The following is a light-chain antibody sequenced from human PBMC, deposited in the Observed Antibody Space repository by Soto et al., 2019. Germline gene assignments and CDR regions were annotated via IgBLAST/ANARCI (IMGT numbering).Light chain of an antibody. Sequence: EIVVTQSPATLSLSPGEIATLSCRASQSVSRYLAWYQQKPGQAPRLLIYDASNRATGIPARYSGSGSGTDFTLTSSSLEPEDFAVYYCQQRSNWPTFGGGTKVEIK. V-gene: IGKV3-11*01. CDR2: DAS. J-gene: IGKJ4*01. CDR1: QSVSRY. CDR3: QQRSNWPT.